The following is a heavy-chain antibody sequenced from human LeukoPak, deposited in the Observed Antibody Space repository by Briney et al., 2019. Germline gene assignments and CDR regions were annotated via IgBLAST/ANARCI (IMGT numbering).Heavy chain of an antibody. CDR1: GGSFSGYY. CDR2: IYHSGST. CDR3: ASVYCSGGSCRYFDY. V-gene: IGHV4-34*01. Sequence: SETLSLTCGVYGGSFSGYYWSWIRQPPGKGLEWIGEIYHSGSTNYNPSLKSRVTISVDKSKNQFSLELSSVTAADTAVYYCASVYCSGGSCRYFDYWGQGTLVTVSS. J-gene: IGHJ4*02. D-gene: IGHD2-15*01.